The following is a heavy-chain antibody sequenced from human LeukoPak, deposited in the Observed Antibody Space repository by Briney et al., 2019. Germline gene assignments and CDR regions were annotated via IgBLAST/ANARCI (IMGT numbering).Heavy chain of an antibody. CDR1: GYTFTSYY. J-gene: IGHJ5*02. CDR3: ASGPNRWELLRYNWFDP. D-gene: IGHD1-26*01. V-gene: IGHV1-46*01. Sequence: ASVKVSCKASGYTFTSYYMHWVRQAPGQGLEWMGIINPSGGSTSYAQKFQGRVTMTRDTSTSTVYMELSSLRSGDTAVYYCASGPNRWELLRYNWFDPWGQGTLVTVSS. CDR2: INPSGGST.